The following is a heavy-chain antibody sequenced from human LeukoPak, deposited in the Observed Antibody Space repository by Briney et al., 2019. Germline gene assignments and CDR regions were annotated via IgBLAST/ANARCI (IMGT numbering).Heavy chain of an antibody. Sequence: GGSLRLSCAASGLRFSDHFMDWVRQAPGQGLEWVGRIRNKVNSDTTQYAASVKGRFTISRDDSKNSLYLQLNSLKSEDTAVYYCTRFTVPEGGAFDIWGQGTLVTVSS. CDR2: IRNKVNSDTT. D-gene: IGHD4/OR15-4a*01. CDR3: TRFTVPEGGAFDI. CDR1: GLRFSDHF. J-gene: IGHJ4*02. V-gene: IGHV3-72*01.